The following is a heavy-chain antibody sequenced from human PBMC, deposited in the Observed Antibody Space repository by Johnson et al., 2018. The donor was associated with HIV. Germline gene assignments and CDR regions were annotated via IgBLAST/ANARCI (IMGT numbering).Heavy chain of an antibody. CDR2: INWHGGST. CDR1: GFTFDDYG. D-gene: IGHD3-16*02. V-gene: IGHV3-20*04. Sequence: VQLVESGGGVVRPGGSLRLSCVASGFTFDDYGMSWVRQAPGKGLEWVSGINWHGGSTGYADSVKGRFTISRDNAKNSLYLQMNSLRAEDTALYYCARVVMITFGGVIALDAFDIWGQGTMVTVSS. CDR3: ARVVMITFGGVIALDAFDI. J-gene: IGHJ3*02.